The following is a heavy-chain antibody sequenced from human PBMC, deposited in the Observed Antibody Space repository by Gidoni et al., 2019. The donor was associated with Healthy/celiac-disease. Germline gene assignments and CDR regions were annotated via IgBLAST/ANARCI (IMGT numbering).Heavy chain of an antibody. Sequence: ELQLVESGGGLVKPGWSLRLSCAASGFPFSSYSMNWVRKAPGKGLEWVSSMISSSSYIYYADSVKSRFTISRDNAKNSLYLQMNSLRAEDTAVYYCARGVLMVYALDYWGQGTLVTVSS. J-gene: IGHJ4*02. V-gene: IGHV3-21*01. D-gene: IGHD2-8*01. CDR3: ARGVLMVYALDY. CDR2: MISSSSYI. CDR1: GFPFSSYS.